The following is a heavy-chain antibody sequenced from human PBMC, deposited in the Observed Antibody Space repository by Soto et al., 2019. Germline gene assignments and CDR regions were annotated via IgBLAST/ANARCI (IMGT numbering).Heavy chain of an antibody. CDR1: GFTFSSYG. J-gene: IGHJ6*02. V-gene: IGHV3-33*01. CDR3: ARGQGYYDSSGYYGRGAHPYYGMDV. D-gene: IGHD3-22*01. CDR2: IWYDGSNK. Sequence: GGSLRLSCAASGFTFSSYGMHWVRQAPGKGLEWVAVIWYDGSNKYYADSVKGRFTISGDNSKNTLYLQMNSLRAEDTAVYYCARGQGYYDSSGYYGRGAHPYYGMDVWGQGTTVTVSS.